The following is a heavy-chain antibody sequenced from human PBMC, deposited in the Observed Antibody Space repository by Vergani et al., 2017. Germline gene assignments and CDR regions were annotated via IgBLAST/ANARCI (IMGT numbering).Heavy chain of an antibody. D-gene: IGHD2-2*01. CDR2: ISSSSSTI. CDR1: GFTFSSYS. CDR3: ARDLIVVPATGIDY. Sequence: AASGFTFSSYSMNWVRQAPGKGLEWVSYISSSSSTIYYADSVKGRFTISRDNAKNSLYLQMNSLRAEDTAVYYCARDLIVVPATGIDYWGQGTLVTVSS. V-gene: IGHV3-48*04. J-gene: IGHJ4*02.